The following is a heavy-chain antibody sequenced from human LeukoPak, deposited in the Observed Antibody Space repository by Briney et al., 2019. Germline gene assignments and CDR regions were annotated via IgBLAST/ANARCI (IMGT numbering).Heavy chain of an antibody. V-gene: IGHV1-8*01. J-gene: IGHJ6*02. CDR1: GYTFTSYD. CDR2: MNPNSGNT. CDR3: ASSPYDILTGHYGMDV. D-gene: IGHD3-9*01. Sequence: ASVKVSCKASGYTFTSYDINWVRQATGQGLEWMGWMNPNSGNTGYAQKFQGRVTMTRNTSISTAYMELSSLRSEDTAVYYCASSPYDILTGHYGMDVWGQGTTVTVSS.